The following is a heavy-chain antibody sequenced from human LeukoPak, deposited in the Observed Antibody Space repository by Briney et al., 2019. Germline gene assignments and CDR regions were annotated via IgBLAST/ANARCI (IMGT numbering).Heavy chain of an antibody. D-gene: IGHD3-22*01. CDR1: GFTFDDYA. Sequence: PGRSLRLSCAASGFTFDDYAMHWVRQAPGKGLEWVSGISWNSGSIGYADSVKGRFTISRDNAKNSLYLQMNSLGAEDTALYYCAKGSGQYDSSVYFDYWGQGTLVTVS. V-gene: IGHV3-9*01. J-gene: IGHJ4*02. CDR3: AKGSGQYDSSVYFDY. CDR2: ISWNSGSI.